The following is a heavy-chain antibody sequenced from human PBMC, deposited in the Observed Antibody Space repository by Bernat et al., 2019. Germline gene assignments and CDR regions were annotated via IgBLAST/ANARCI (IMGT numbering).Heavy chain of an antibody. D-gene: IGHD6-13*01. J-gene: IGHJ5*02. CDR2: ISYDGSNK. V-gene: IGHV3-30*03. CDR1: GFTFSSYG. CDR3: ARSLIAAVGTGFDP. Sequence: QVQLVESGGGVVQPGRSLRLSCAASGFTFSSYGMHWVRQAPGKGLEWVAVISYDGSNKYYADSVKGRFTISRDNSKNTLYLQMNSLRAEDTAVYYCARSLIAAVGTGFDPWGQGTLVTVSS.